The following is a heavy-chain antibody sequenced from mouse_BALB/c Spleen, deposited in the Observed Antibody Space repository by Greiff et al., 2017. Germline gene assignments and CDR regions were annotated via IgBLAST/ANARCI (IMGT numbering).Heavy chain of an antibody. CDR2: IDPANGNT. J-gene: IGHJ2*01. V-gene: IGHV14-3*02. CDR3: ARSYYYGSSYYFDY. D-gene: IGHD1-1*01. Sequence: EVKLVESGAELVKPGASVKLSCTASGFNIKDTYMHWVKQRPEQGLEWIGRIDPANGNTKYDPKFQGKATITADTSSNTAYLQLSSLTSEDTAVYYCARSYYYGSSYYFDYWGQGTTLTVSS. CDR1: GFNIKDTY.